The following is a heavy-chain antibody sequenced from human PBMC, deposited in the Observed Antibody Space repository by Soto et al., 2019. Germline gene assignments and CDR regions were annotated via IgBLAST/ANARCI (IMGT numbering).Heavy chain of an antibody. CDR2: ISSSSSYI. V-gene: IGHV3-21*01. CDR1: GFTFSSYS. J-gene: IGHJ5*02. CDR3: ARDFLPRDVVVPAASNWFDP. D-gene: IGHD2-2*01. Sequence: LRLSCAASGFTFSSYSMNWVRQAPGKGLEWVSSISSSSSYIYYADSVKGRFTISRDNAKNSLYLQMNSLRAEDTAVYYCARDFLPRDVVVPAASNWFDPWGQGTLVTVSS.